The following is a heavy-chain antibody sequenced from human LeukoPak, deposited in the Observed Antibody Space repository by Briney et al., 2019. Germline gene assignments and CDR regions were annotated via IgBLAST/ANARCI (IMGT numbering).Heavy chain of an antibody. J-gene: IGHJ5*02. CDR3: ARQYYDFWSGSAGDWFDP. V-gene: IGHV4-39*01. CDR2: IYYSGST. CDR1: GGSISSSSYY. Sequence: KASETLSLTCTVSGGSISSSSYYWGWIRQPPGKGLEWIGSIYYSGSTYYNPSLKSRVTISVDTSKNQFSLKPSSVTAADTAVYYCARQYYDFWSGSAGDWFDPWGQGTLVTVSS. D-gene: IGHD3-3*01.